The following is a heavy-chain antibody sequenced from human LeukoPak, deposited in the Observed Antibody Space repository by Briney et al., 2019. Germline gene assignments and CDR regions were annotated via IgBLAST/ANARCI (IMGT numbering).Heavy chain of an antibody. Sequence: SETLSLTCAVYGGSFSGYYWSWVRQPPGKGLEWVGEINHSGNTNYAPSLKSRVTISVATSKNQFSLKLSSVTAADTAVYFCARGPPTDYYDSSGFYYVFDYWGQGTLVTVSS. D-gene: IGHD3-22*01. CDR1: GGSFSGYY. CDR2: INHSGNT. J-gene: IGHJ4*02. CDR3: ARGPPTDYYDSSGFYYVFDY. V-gene: IGHV4-34*01.